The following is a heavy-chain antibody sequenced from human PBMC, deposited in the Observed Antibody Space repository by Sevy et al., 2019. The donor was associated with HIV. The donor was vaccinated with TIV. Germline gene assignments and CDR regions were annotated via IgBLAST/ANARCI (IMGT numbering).Heavy chain of an antibody. CDR3: ASAISYSHDAFDI. Sequence: ASVNVSCKASGYTFTGYYMHWVRQAPGQGLEWMGWINPNSGGTNYAQKFQGRVTMTRDTSISTAYMELSRLRSDDTAVYYCASAISYSHDAFDIWGQGTMVTVSS. CDR2: INPNSGGT. V-gene: IGHV1-2*02. D-gene: IGHD2-2*01. J-gene: IGHJ3*02. CDR1: GYTFTGYY.